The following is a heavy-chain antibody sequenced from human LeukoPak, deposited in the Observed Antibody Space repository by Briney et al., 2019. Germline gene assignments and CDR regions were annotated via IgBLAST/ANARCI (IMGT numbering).Heavy chain of an antibody. CDR3: ARTELGYGDILEDAFDI. CDR2: ISAYNGNT. J-gene: IGHJ3*02. Sequence: ASVKVSCKASGYTFTSYGISWVRQAPGQGLEWMAWISAYNGNTNYAQKLQGRVTMTTDTSTSTAYMELRSLRSDDTAVYYCARTELGYGDILEDAFDIWGQGTMVTVSS. V-gene: IGHV1-18*01. CDR1: GYTFTSYG. D-gene: IGHD4-17*01.